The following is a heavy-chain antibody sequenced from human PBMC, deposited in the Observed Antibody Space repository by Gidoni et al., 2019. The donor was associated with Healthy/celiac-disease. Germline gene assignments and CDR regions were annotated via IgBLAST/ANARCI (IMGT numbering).Heavy chain of an antibody. CDR1: VFSLSTSGMC. CDR3: ARILRYCSGGSCYQAIDY. Sequence: QVTLRASGPALVTPTQTLTLTCTFSVFSLSTSGMCVSWIRQPPGKALEWLARIDWDDDKYYSTSLKTRLTISKDTSKNQVVLTMTNMDPVDTATYYCARILRYCSGGSCYQAIDYWGQGTLVTVSS. D-gene: IGHD2-15*01. V-gene: IGHV2-70*15. CDR2: IDWDDDK. J-gene: IGHJ4*02.